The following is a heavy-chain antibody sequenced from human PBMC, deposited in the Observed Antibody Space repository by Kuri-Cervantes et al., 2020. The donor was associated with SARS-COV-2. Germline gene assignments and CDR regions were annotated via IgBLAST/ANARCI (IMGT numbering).Heavy chain of an antibody. CDR1: GGSISSGDYY. CDR3: ARAYSNYVLSDY. J-gene: IGHJ4*02. CDR2: IYYSGST. Sequence: SCTVSGGSISSGDYYWSWIRQPPGKGLEWIGYIYYSGSTYYNPSLKSRVTISVDTSKNQFSLKLSSVTAADTAVYSFARAYSNYVLSDYWGQGTLVTVSS. D-gene: IGHD4-11*01. V-gene: IGHV4-30-4*08.